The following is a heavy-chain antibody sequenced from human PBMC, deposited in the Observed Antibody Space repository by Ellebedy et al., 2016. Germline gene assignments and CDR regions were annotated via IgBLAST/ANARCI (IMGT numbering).Heavy chain of an antibody. V-gene: IGHV3-21*01. CDR1: GFSFSDYS. J-gene: IGHJ4*02. D-gene: IGHD2-8*02. Sequence: GESLKISCEASGFSFSDYSMNWVRQAPGKGLEWVSSISSSSTYMWYADSLKGRFTISRDNAKNSLYLQMNSLRAGDTAVYYCATTKGEYWPYWGQGTLVTVSS. CDR2: ISSSSTYM. CDR3: ATTKGEYWPY.